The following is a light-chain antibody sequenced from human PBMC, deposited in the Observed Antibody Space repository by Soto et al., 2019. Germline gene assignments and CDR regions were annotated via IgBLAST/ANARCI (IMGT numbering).Light chain of an antibody. V-gene: IGLV2-23*02. Sequence: GRSVITLNNGTSSDVGSYNLVSWYQQHPGKAPKLMIYEVSKRPSGVSNRFSGSKSGNTASLTISGLQAEDEADYYCCSYAGSSTSLVFGTGTKVTVL. J-gene: IGLJ1*01. CDR1: SSDVGSYNL. CDR2: EVS. CDR3: CSYAGSSTSLV.